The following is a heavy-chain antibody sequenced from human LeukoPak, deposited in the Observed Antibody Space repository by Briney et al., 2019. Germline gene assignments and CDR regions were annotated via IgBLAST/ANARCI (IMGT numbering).Heavy chain of an antibody. CDR3: ASGAVGASPSTAKMGHRSWFDP. CDR1: GGTFSRYA. D-gene: IGHD1-26*01. Sequence: SSVKVSCKASGGTFSRYAISWVRQAPGQGLEWMGGIIPMFGTANYAQKFQGRVTITADESTSTAYMELSSLRSEDTAVYYCASGAVGASPSTAKMGHRSWFDPWGQGTLVTVSS. CDR2: IIPMFGTA. J-gene: IGHJ5*02. V-gene: IGHV1-69*01.